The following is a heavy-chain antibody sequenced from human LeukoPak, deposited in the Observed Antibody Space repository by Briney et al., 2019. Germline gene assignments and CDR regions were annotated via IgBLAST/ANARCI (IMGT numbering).Heavy chain of an antibody. CDR2: IYPRDGST. CDR3: ASDQEGFDY. V-gene: IGHV1-46*01. J-gene: IGHJ4*02. CDR1: GGTFSSYA. Sequence: ASVKVSCKASGGTFSSYAISWVRQAPGQGLEWMGMIYPRDGSTSYAQNFQGRVTVTRDTSTTTVHMELRGLRSEDTAVYYCASDQEGFDYWGQGTVVTVSS.